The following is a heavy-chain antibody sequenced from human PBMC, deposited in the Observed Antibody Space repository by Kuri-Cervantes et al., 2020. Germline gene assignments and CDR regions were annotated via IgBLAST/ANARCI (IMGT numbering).Heavy chain of an antibody. Sequence: SETLSLTCTVSGGSISSSSYYWGWIRQPPGKGLEWIGEIGNNGITHYNPSLKSRVTISVDTSKNQFSLKLSSVTAADTAVYYCAKGGGDIVVVPAAKRKNAFDIWGQGTMVTVSS. D-gene: IGHD2-2*01. J-gene: IGHJ3*02. CDR3: AKGGGDIVVVPAAKRKNAFDI. CDR2: IGNNGIT. CDR1: GGSISSSSYY. V-gene: IGHV4-39*07.